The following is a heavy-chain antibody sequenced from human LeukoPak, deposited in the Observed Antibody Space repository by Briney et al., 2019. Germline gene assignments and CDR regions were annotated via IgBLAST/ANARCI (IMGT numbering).Heavy chain of an antibody. CDR2: IYHSGST. D-gene: IGHD3-10*01. CDR3: ARNYGSVHLYYYYYYYMDV. Sequence: SETLSLTCAVSGYSISSGYYWGWIRQPSGKGLEWIGSIYHSGSTYYNPSLKSRVTISVDTSKNQFSLKLSSVTAADTAVYYCARNYGSVHLYYYYYYYMDVWGKGTTVTVSS. J-gene: IGHJ6*03. CDR1: GYSISSGYY. V-gene: IGHV4-38-2*01.